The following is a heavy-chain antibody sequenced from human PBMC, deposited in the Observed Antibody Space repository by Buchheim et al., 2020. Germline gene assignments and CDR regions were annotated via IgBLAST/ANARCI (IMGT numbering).Heavy chain of an antibody. J-gene: IGHJ4*02. CDR1: GFTFCSYS. Sequence: EVQLVESGGGLVKPGGSLRLSCAASGFTFCSYSMNWVRQAPGKGLEWVSSISSSSSYIYYADSVKGRFTIYRNNPKNSLYLQMNSQRAEDTALYYCAVMPRYDARIDYWGQGTL. CDR2: ISSSSSYI. CDR3: AVMPRYDARIDY. D-gene: IGHD3-9*01. V-gene: IGHV3-21*01.